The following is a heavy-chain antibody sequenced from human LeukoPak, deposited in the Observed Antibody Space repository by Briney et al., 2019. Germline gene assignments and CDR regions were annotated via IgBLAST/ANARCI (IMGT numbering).Heavy chain of an antibody. CDR3: ARAYDSSGYSSGYYFDY. D-gene: IGHD3-22*01. CDR2: IDWDDDK. J-gene: IGHJ4*02. V-gene: IGHV2-70*17. Sequence: SGPTLVNPTQTLTLTCSFSGFSLTTSGMCVSWIRQPPGKALEWLARIDWDDDKFYNTSLKTRLTIFKDTSKNQVVLIMTNMDPVDTATYYCARAYDSSGYSSGYYFDYWGQGTLVTVSS. CDR1: GFSLTTSGMC.